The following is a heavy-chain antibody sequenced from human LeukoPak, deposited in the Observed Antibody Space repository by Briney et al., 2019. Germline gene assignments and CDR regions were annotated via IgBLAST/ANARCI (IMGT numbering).Heavy chain of an antibody. CDR3: LRGGGGSTYGQFDA. V-gene: IGHV3-74*01. Sequence: PGGSLRLSCAASGFTFTNYWMHWVRQVPGKGLVWVSRINSAGSTTNYADFVKGRFTISRDNAKNTVYLHMNGLGAEDTAVYYCLRGGGGSTYGQFDAWRQETLVTVSS. J-gene: IGHJ4*02. CDR2: INSAGSTT. CDR1: GFTFTNYW. D-gene: IGHD5-18*01.